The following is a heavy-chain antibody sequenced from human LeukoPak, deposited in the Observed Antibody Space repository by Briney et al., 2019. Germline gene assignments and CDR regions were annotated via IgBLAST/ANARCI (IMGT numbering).Heavy chain of an antibody. CDR1: GFTFSSCS. J-gene: IGHJ4*02. V-gene: IGHV3-23*01. CDR3: AKGTYSRSLRDY. Sequence: GGSLRLSCAASGFTFSSCSMNWVRQAPGKGLEWVSAISGSGASTYYAGSVKGRFTISRDNAKNTLFLQLNSLRAEDTAVYYCAKGTYSRSLRDYWGQGTRVRVSS. D-gene: IGHD6-6*01. CDR2: ISGSGAST.